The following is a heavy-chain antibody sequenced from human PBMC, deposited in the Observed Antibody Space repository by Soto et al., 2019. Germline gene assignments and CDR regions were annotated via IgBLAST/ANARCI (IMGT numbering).Heavy chain of an antibody. CDR3: ARDGYYDFWSGYYIGWFDP. CDR2: INAGNGNT. D-gene: IGHD3-3*01. V-gene: IGHV1-3*01. CDR1: GYTFTSYA. Sequence: ASVKVSCKASGYTFTSYAMHWVRQAPGQRLEWMGWINAGNGNTKYSQKFQGRVTTTRDTSASTAYMELSSLRSEDTAVYYCARDGYYDFWSGYYIGWFDPWGQGTLVTVSS. J-gene: IGHJ5*02.